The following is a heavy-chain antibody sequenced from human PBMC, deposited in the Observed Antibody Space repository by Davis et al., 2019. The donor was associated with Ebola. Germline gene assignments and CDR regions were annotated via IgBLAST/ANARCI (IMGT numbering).Heavy chain of an antibody. CDR3: ARDYVY. Sequence: MPSETLSLTCTVSGGPISSYYWSWVRQPPGKGLEWIGYIYYSGSTYYNPSLRSRLTISVDTSKNQFSLRLKSVTAADTAMYYCARDYVYWGQGILVTVSS. CDR2: IYYSGST. D-gene: IGHD1-14*01. J-gene: IGHJ4*02. CDR1: GGPISSYY. V-gene: IGHV4-59*12.